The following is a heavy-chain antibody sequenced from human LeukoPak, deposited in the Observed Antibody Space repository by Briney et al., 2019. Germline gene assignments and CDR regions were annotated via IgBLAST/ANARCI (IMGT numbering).Heavy chain of an antibody. CDR2: IIPIFGTA. Sequence: GASVKVSCKASGGTFSSYAISWVRQAPGQGLEWMGGIIPIFGTANYAQKFQGRVTITADESTSTAYMELSSLRSEDTAVYYCAREVNDFWSGYYSLNYFDNWGQGTLVTVSS. D-gene: IGHD3-3*01. CDR3: AREVNDFWSGYYSLNYFDN. CDR1: GGTFSSYA. J-gene: IGHJ4*02. V-gene: IGHV1-69*13.